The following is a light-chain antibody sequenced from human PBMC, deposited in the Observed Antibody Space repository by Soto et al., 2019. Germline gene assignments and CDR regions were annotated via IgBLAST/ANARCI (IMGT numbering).Light chain of an antibody. CDR1: SSNIGAGYD. CDR2: GNS. Sequence: QSVLTQPPSVSGAPGQRVTISCTGSSSNIGAGYDVHWYQQLPGTASKLLISGNSNRPSGVPDRFSGSKSGTYASLAITGCQAEDKADYSCQSYDSSLSGYVFGTGTKLTVL. V-gene: IGLV1-40*01. J-gene: IGLJ1*01. CDR3: QSYDSSLSGYV.